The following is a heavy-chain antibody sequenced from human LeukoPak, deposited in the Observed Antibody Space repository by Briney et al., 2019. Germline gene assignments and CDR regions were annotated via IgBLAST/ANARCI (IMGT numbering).Heavy chain of an antibody. J-gene: IGHJ3*02. V-gene: IGHV3-74*01. CDR3: AREYLGYFDWYNADDAFDI. D-gene: IGHD3-9*01. CDR2: INGDGSST. Sequence: GGSLRLSCAASGFTFSSYWMHWVRQAPGKGLLWVSRINGDGSSTTYADSVKGRFTISRDNAKNTLYLQMNSLRAEDTAVYYCAREYLGYFDWYNADDAFDIWGQGTMVTVSS. CDR1: GFTFSSYW.